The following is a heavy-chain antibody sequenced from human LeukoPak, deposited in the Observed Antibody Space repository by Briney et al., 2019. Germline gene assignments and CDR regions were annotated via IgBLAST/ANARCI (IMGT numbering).Heavy chain of an antibody. V-gene: IGHV3-74*01. Sequence: PGGSLRLSCAASGFTFSGYWMHWVRQAPGKGLVWVSRINSDGYSTAYADSVKGRFTISRDNAKNTLYLQMNSLRAEDTAVYYCVRLVAVPDAYFDYWGQGTLVAVSS. D-gene: IGHD2-2*01. CDR2: INSDGYST. J-gene: IGHJ4*02. CDR3: VRLVAVPDAYFDY. CDR1: GFTFSGYW.